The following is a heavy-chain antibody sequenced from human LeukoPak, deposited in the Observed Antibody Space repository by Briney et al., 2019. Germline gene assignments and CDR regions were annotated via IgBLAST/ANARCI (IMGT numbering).Heavy chain of an antibody. CDR1: GGSISSGSYY. D-gene: IGHD2-15*01. CDR2: ISNSGDST. Sequence: LSLTCTVSGGSISSGSYYWSWVRQAPGKGLEWVSGISNSGDSTSYPDSVKGRFSISRDNSKNTLYLQVNSRRADDTAVYYCANSGLNRFEYWGQGALVTVSS. V-gene: IGHV3-23*01. J-gene: IGHJ4*02. CDR3: ANSGLNRFEY.